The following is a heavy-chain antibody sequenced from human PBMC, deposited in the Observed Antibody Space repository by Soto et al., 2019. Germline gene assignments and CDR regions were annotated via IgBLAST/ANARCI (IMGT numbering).Heavy chain of an antibody. CDR3: ARGLFGYDEGIYPSTDNWFDP. D-gene: IGHD3-22*01. V-gene: IGHV4-61*01. CDR1: GGSVSSGTYY. CDR2: ISSRGST. J-gene: IGHJ5*02. Sequence: SETLSLTCTVSGGSVSSGTYYWSWIRQPPGKGLEWIGYISSRGSTNYNPSLKSRVTISVDTSKNQFSLKLTSVTAADTAVYFCARGLFGYDEGIYPSTDNWFDPWSQGTLVTASS.